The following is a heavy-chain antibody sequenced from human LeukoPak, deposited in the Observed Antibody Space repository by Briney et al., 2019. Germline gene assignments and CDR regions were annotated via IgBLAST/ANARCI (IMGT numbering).Heavy chain of an antibody. V-gene: IGHV5-51*01. CDR2: IYPGDSDT. CDR3: ARTKSGVVVVPGAGHWFDP. CDR1: GYSFANYW. J-gene: IGHJ5*02. D-gene: IGHD2-2*01. Sequence: GESLKISCKASGYSFANYWIGWMRQMPGKGLEWMGLIYPGDSDTKYSPSFQGQVTISADKSIGTAHLQWSSLKASDTAIYYCARTKSGVVVVPGAGHWFDPWGQGTLVTVSS.